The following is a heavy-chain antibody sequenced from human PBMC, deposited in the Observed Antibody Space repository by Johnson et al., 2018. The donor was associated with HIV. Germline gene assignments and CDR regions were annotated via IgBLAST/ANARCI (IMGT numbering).Heavy chain of an antibody. Sequence: VQLVESGGGVVQPGRSLRLSCAASGFTFSSYGMHWVRQAPGKGLEWVAVISYDGSNKYYADSVKGRFTISRDNSKNTLYLQMNSLRAEDTAVYYCAREYYYDSSGYNAFDIWGQGTMVTVSS. CDR1: GFTFSSYG. CDR2: ISYDGSNK. V-gene: IGHV3-30*03. D-gene: IGHD3-22*01. J-gene: IGHJ3*02. CDR3: AREYYYDSSGYNAFDI.